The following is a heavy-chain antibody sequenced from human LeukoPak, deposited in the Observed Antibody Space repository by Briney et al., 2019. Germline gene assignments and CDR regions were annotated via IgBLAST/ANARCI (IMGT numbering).Heavy chain of an antibody. J-gene: IGHJ5*02. CDR3: ARGRRRQYLLLRSWFDP. CDR2: INHSGST. CDR1: GGSFSGYY. Sequence: PSETLSLTCAVYGGSFSGYYWSWIRQPPGKGLEWIGEINHSGSTNYNPSLKSRVTISVDTSKNQFSLKLSSVTAADTAVYYCARGRRRQYLLLRSWFDPWGQGTLVTVSS. D-gene: IGHD2-2*01. V-gene: IGHV4-34*01.